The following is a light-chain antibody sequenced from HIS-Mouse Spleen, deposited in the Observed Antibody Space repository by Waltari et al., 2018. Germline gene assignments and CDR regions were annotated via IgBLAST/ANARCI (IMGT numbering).Light chain of an antibody. CDR3: AAWDDSLNGVV. V-gene: IGLV1-44*01. J-gene: IGLJ2*01. CDR1: SSNIGSNT. CDR2: SNN. Sequence: ELTQPPSASGTPGQRVTISCSGSSSNIGSNTVNWYQQLPGTAPKLLIYSNNQRPSGVPDRFSGSKSGTSASLAISGLQSEDEADYYCAAWDDSLNGVVFGGGTKLTVL.